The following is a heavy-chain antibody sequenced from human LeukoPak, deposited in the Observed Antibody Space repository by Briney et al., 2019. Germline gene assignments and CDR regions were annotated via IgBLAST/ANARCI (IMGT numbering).Heavy chain of an antibody. CDR2: IIPIFGTA. J-gene: IGHJ4*02. D-gene: IGHD1-7*01. V-gene: IGHV1-69*13. CDR3: ARDGSPELRFGY. CDR1: GGTFSSYA. Sequence: ASVKVSCKASGGTFSSYAISWVRQAPGQGLEWMGGIIPIFGTANYAQKFQGRVTITADESTSTAYMELSSLRPEDTAVYYCARDGSPELRFGYWGQGTLVTVSS.